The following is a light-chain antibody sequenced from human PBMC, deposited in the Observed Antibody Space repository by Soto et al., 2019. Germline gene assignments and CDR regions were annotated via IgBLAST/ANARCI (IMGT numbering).Light chain of an antibody. V-gene: IGLV2-23*01. J-gene: IGLJ2*01. CDR2: EGN. CDR3: CSYAGSGTWV. CDR1: SSDVGTYNF. Sequence: QSALTQPASVSGSPGQSITISCTGTSSDVGTYNFVSWYQQLPGKAPKLMIYEGNKRPSGVSNRFSGSKSGNTASLTISGLQADDEADYYCCSYAGSGTWVFGGGTKLTVL.